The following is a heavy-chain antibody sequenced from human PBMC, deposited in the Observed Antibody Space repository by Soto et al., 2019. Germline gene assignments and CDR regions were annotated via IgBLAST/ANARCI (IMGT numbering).Heavy chain of an antibody. CDR3: AADGYSYGYGYYYYGMDV. V-gene: IGHV1-58*01. Sequence: SVKVSCKASGFTFTSSAVQWVRQARGQRLEWIGWIVVGSGNTNYAQKFQERVTITRDMSTSTAYMELSSLRSEDTAVYYCAADGYSYGYGYYYYGMDVWGQGTTVTVSS. D-gene: IGHD5-18*01. J-gene: IGHJ6*02. CDR1: GFTFTSSA. CDR2: IVVGSGNT.